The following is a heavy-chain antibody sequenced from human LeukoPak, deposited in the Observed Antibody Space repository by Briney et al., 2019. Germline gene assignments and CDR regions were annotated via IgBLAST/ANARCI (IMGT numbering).Heavy chain of an antibody. J-gene: IGHJ6*02. V-gene: IGHV1-18*01. CDR3: ARLYQLPNYYYYGMDV. CDR2: ISAYNGNT. CDR1: GYTFTRYG. Sequence: GASVKVSCKASGYTFTRYGTSWVRQAPGQGLEWMGWISAYNGNTNYAQKLQGRVTMTTDTSTSTAYMELRSLTSDDTAVYYCARLYQLPNYYYYGMDVWGQGTTVTVSS. D-gene: IGHD2-2*01.